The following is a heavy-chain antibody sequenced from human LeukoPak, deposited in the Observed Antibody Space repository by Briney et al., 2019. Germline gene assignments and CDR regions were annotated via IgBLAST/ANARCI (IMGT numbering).Heavy chain of an antibody. V-gene: IGHV3-33*06. D-gene: IGHD6-25*01. CDR3: AKDSGLPGPAALKNWFDP. CDR2: IWYDGSNK. J-gene: IGHJ5*02. CDR1: GFTFSSYG. Sequence: PGGSLRLSCAASGFTFSSYGMHWVRQAPGKGLEWVAVIWYDGSNKYYADSVKGRFTISRDNSKNTLYLQMNSLRAEDTAVYYCAKDSGLPGPAALKNWFDPWGQGTLVTVSS.